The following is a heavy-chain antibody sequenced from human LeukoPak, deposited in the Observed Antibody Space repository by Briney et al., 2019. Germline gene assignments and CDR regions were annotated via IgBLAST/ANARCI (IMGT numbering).Heavy chain of an antibody. CDR2: INHSGST. CDR3: ARGPSIAARPRFDY. CDR1: GGSFSGYY. Sequence: SETLSLTCAVYGGSFSGYYWSWIRQPPGKELEWIGEINHSGSTNYNPSLKGRDTISVDTSKNQFSLKLSSVTAADTAVYYCARGPSIAARPRFDYWGQGTLVTVSS. J-gene: IGHJ4*02. D-gene: IGHD6-6*01. V-gene: IGHV4-34*01.